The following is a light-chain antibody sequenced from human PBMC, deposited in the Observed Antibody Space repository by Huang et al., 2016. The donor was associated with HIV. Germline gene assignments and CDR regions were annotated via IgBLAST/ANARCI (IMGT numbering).Light chain of an antibody. CDR3: QHYNNWPPWT. V-gene: IGKV3-15*01. J-gene: IGKJ1*01. CDR1: QTVNDN. CDR2: GAS. Sequence: EIVMTQSQATLSVSPGERATLSCRASQTVNDNLAWYQQKPGQPPRLLIYGASARATGIPVRFSGSGSGTDFTLTISSLQSEDSAVYYCQHYNNWPPWTFGQGTKVEIK.